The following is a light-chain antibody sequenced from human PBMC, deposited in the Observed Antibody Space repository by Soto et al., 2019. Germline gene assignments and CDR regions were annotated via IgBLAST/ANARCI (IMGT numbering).Light chain of an antibody. V-gene: IGLV2-14*03. CDR3: CSFIAKRTIV. CDR2: EVR. Sequence: QSALTQPASVSGSPGQSITISCAGTMGDIGVYNLVSWYQQHPGKAPRLIFYEVRNRPSGIPLRFSASESGNTPSLTSSGVEAEDEAHCNCCSFIAKRTIVFGRGTKLTVL. CDR1: MGDIGVYNL. J-gene: IGLJ2*01.